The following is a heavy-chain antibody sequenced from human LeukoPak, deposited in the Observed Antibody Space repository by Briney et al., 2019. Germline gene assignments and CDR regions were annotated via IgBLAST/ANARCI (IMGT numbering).Heavy chain of an antibody. V-gene: IGHV4-38-2*01. D-gene: IGHD1-26*01. CDR2: IYHSGST. J-gene: IGHJ4*02. CDR1: GYSISSGYY. Sequence: SETLSLTCAVSGYSISSGYYWGWIRQPPGKGLEWIGSIYHSGSTYYNPSLKSRVTISVDTSKNQFSLKLSSVTAADTAVYYCARVRSGSYFDYWGQGTLVTVSS. CDR3: ARVRSGSYFDY.